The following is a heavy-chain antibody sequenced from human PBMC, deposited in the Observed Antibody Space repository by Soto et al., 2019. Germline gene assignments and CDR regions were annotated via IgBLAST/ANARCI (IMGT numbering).Heavy chain of an antibody. Sequence: QVQLVPSGAEVKKPWSSVKFSWKASGGTFSSYAISWVRQAPGHGLEWMGGIIPIFGTANYAQKFQGRVTITADESTSTAYMELSSLRSEDTAVYYCARGRGIVPTIRPDFDYWGQGTLVTVSS. CDR3: ARGRGIVPTIRPDFDY. V-gene: IGHV1-69*01. J-gene: IGHJ4*02. D-gene: IGHD5-12*01. CDR2: IIPIFGTA. CDR1: GGTFSSYA.